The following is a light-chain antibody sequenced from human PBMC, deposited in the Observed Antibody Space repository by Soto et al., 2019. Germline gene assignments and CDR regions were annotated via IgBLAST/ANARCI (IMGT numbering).Light chain of an antibody. CDR2: EVS. CDR1: SSDIGTYNL. CDR3: SSYTKTSPAYV. V-gene: IGLV2-14*01. J-gene: IGLJ1*01. Sequence: QSALTQPASVSVSPGQSITISCTGSSSDIGTYNLVSWYQQQPGKAPRLVIYEVSGRPSGVSVRFSGSKSGNTASLTISGLQVDDEGDYYCSSYTKTSPAYVFGTGTKVTVL.